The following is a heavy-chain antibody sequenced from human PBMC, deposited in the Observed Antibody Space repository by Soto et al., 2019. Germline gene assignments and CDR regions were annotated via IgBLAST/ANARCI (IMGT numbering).Heavy chain of an antibody. CDR3: ATEHDSREVYHYYNMDG. J-gene: IGHJ6*02. CDR1: GFTFSYYW. D-gene: IGHD2-15*01. V-gene: IGHV3-74*01. Sequence: EVQLVESGGGLVQPGGSLRLSFAASGFTFSYYWMHWVRQAPGKGLVWVSSINGDGSRTSYADSVKGRLTMSRDNAKNTLYLQMNSLRDEAKAVYYCATEHDSREVYHYYNMDGWGQGTTVTVSS. CDR2: INGDGSRT.